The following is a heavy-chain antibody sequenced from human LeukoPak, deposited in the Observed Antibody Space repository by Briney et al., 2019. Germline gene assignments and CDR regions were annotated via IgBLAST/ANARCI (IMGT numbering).Heavy chain of an antibody. D-gene: IGHD2-2*02. CDR3: ARSRGYCSSTSCYMGLDWFDP. Sequence: GASVKVSCKASGYTFTSYGISWVRQAPGQGLEWMGWISAYNGNTNYAQKLQGRVTMTTDTSTSTAYMELRSLRSDDTAVYYCARSRGYCSSTSCYMGLDWFDPWGQGTLVTASS. CDR2: ISAYNGNT. V-gene: IGHV1-18*01. J-gene: IGHJ5*02. CDR1: GYTFTSYG.